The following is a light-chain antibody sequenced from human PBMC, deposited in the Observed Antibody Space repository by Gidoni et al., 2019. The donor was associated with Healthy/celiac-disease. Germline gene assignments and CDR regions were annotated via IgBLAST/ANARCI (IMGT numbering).Light chain of an antibody. Sequence: DIQMTQSPSSLSASVGDRVTITCQSSQSISSYLNWYQQKPGKPPKLLIYAASSLQSGVPSRFSGSGSGTDFTLTISSLQAEDVATYYCQQCYSTPRTFGQGTKVEIK. J-gene: IGKJ1*01. V-gene: IGKV1-39*01. CDR3: QQCYSTPRT. CDR1: QSISSY. CDR2: AAS.